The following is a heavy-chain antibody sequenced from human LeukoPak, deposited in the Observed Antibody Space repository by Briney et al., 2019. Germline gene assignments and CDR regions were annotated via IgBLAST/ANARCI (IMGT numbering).Heavy chain of an antibody. CDR3: ARGYWRLDP. CDR1: GFTFADYG. D-gene: IGHD2-15*01. CDR2: HYWLGTT. V-gene: IGHV3-20*04. J-gene: IGHJ5*02. Sequence: GGSLRLSCVASGFTFADYGMSWVRQAPRKGVEWVAGHYWLGTTYAGSVKSRFINSRDAAENYMYLQMHSLRAEDTALYYCARGYWRLDPWGPGTLVTVSS.